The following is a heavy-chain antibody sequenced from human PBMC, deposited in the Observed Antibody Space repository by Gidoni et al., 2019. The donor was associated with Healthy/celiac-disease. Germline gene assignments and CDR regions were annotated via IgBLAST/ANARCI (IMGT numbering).Heavy chain of an antibody. CDR2: IYYSGST. CDR1: GGYISSSSYY. CDR3: ARPYIGLGYYYYYMDV. Sequence: QLQLQESGPGLVKPSETLSLTCTVSGGYISSSSYYWGWIRQPPGKGLEWIGSIYYSGSTYYNPSLKSRVTISVDTSKNQFSLKLSSVTAADTAVYYCARPYIGLGYYYYYMDVWGKGTTVTVSS. V-gene: IGHV4-39*01. J-gene: IGHJ6*03. D-gene: IGHD2-8*02.